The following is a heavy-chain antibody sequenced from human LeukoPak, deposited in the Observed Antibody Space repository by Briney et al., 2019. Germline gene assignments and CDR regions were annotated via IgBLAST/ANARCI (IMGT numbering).Heavy chain of an antibody. CDR1: GGSISSSSYY. V-gene: IGHV4-39*01. D-gene: IGHD6-19*01. CDR3: AGNPVAGFDF. Sequence: SETLSLTCTVSGGSISSSSYYWRWIRQPPGKGLEWIASIDYSGNTYYNPSLKSRVTMFVDTSKNQFSLRLRSVTAAGTAVYYCAGNPVAGFDFWGQGALVTVSS. CDR2: IDYSGNT. J-gene: IGHJ4*02.